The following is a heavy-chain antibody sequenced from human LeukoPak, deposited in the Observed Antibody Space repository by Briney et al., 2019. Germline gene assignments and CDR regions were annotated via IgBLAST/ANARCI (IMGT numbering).Heavy chain of an antibody. CDR1: GGSISSYY. J-gene: IGHJ5*02. D-gene: IGHD3-22*01. CDR2: IYYSGST. Sequence: SETLSLTCTVSGGSISSYYWSWIRQPPGKGLEWIGYIYYSGSTNYNPSLKSRVTISVDTSKNQFSLKLSSVTAADTAVYYCARERDSSGPFRNNWFDPWGQGTLVTVSS. CDR3: ARERDSSGPFRNNWFDP. V-gene: IGHV4-59*01.